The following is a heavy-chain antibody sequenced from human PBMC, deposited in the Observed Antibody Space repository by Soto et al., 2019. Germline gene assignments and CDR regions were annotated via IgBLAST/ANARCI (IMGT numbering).Heavy chain of an antibody. Sequence: PSETLSLTCTVSGGSISSYYWSWIRQPPGKGLEWIGYIYYSGSTNYNPSLKSRVTISVDTSKNQFSLKLSSVTAADTAVYYCARGVDFWSGWEFEQWLVLDYWGQGTLVTVSS. V-gene: IGHV4-59*01. D-gene: IGHD3-3*01. J-gene: IGHJ4*02. CDR2: IYYSGST. CDR1: GGSISSYY. CDR3: ARGVDFWSGWEFEQWLVLDY.